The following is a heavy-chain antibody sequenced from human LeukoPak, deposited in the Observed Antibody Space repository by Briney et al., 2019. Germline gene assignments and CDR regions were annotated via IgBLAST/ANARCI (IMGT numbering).Heavy chain of an antibody. CDR2: ILYDENNK. J-gene: IGHJ3*01. V-gene: IGHV3-33*01. CDR3: ARDYCYSSGSYRNDAFDV. Sequence: PGRSLRLSCAASGFTFSNYGMHWVRQAPGKGPEWVAVILYDENNKYYADSVKGRFTISRDNSKNTLYLQMNSLGAEDTAVYYCARDYCYSSGSYRNDAFDVWGQGTMVTVSS. CDR1: GFTFSNYG. D-gene: IGHD3-10*01.